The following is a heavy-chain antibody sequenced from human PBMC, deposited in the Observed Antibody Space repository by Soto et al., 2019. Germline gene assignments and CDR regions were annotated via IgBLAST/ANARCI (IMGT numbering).Heavy chain of an antibody. J-gene: IGHJ6*03. D-gene: IGHD2-2*01. CDR2: IYYSGST. V-gene: IGHV4-39*01. CDR1: GGSISSSSYY. Sequence: SETLSLTCTVAGGSISSSSYYWGWIRQPPGKGLEWIGSIYYSGSTYYNPSLKSRVTISVDTSKNQFSLKLSSVTAADTAVYYCQLGYCSSTSCLDYYYYMDVWGKGTTVTVSS. CDR3: QLGYCSSTSCLDYYYYMDV.